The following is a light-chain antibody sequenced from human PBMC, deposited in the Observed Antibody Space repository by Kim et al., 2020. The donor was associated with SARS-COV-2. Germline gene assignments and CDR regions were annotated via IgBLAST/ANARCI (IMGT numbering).Light chain of an antibody. Sequence: QPVLTQSPSASASPGASVKVTCTLSSGHNNDAISWHQQQPGKGPRYLMMIKSDGEYIKGDGVPDRFSGSSSGTERYLTISRLQSEDEADYYCQTWGTGTWVFGGGTQLTVL. CDR1: SGHNNDA. V-gene: IGLV4-69*02. CDR2: IKSDGEY. CDR3: QTWGTGTWV. J-gene: IGLJ3*02.